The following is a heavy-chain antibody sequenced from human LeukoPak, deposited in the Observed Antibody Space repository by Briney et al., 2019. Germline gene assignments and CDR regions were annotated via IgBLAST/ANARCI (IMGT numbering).Heavy chain of an antibody. CDR3: VYSGDYEKGY. Sequence: GGSLRLSCAASGFTFDNYGMSWVRQVPGKGLEWVSSINGNGGSTAYADSVKGRFTISRDNAKNSLYLQMNSLRAEDTAVYYCVYSGDYEKGYWGQGTLVTVSS. V-gene: IGHV3-20*04. D-gene: IGHD4-17*01. J-gene: IGHJ4*02. CDR1: GFTFDNYG. CDR2: INGNGGST.